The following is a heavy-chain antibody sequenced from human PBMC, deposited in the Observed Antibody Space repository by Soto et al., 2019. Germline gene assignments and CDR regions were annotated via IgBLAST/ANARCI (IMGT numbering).Heavy chain of an antibody. V-gene: IGHV1-18*04. CDR3: ARDAGYSSGWYIAMRGDY. J-gene: IGHJ4*02. D-gene: IGHD6-19*01. CDR2: ISAYNGNT. Sequence: ASVKVSCKASGYTFTSYGISWVRQAPGQGLEWMGWISAYNGNTNYAQKLQGRVTMTTDTSTSTAYMELRSLRSDDTAVYYCARDAGYSSGWYIAMRGDYWGQGTLVTVSS. CDR1: GYTFTSYG.